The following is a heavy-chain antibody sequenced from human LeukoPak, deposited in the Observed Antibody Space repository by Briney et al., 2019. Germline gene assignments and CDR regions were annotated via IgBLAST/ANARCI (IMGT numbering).Heavy chain of an antibody. D-gene: IGHD5-18*01. J-gene: IGHJ1*01. CDR2: IIPFFGTA. CDR3: ALLGTGLVPIAEYFQH. V-gene: IGHV1-69*13. CDR1: GGTFSSYA. Sequence: GASVKVSCKASGGTFSSYAINWVRQAPGQGLEWMGGIIPFFGTAKYAQKFQGRVTITADESTSTAYMELSSLRSEDTAVYYCALLGTGLVPIAEYFQHWGQGTLVTVSS.